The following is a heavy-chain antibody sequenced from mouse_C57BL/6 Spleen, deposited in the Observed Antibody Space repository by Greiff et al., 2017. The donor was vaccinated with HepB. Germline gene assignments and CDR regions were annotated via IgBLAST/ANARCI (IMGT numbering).Heavy chain of an antibody. D-gene: IGHD2-5*01. CDR1: GYTFTDYY. V-gene: IGHV1-76*01. CDR2: IYPGSGNT. Sequence: QVQLQQSGAELVRPGASVKLSCKASGYTFTDYYINWVKQRPGQGLEWIARIYPGSGNTYYNEKFKGKATLTAEKSSSTAYMQLSSLTSEASAVYFCARSAYSNYVDYWGQGTTLTVSS. CDR3: ARSAYSNYVDY. J-gene: IGHJ2*01.